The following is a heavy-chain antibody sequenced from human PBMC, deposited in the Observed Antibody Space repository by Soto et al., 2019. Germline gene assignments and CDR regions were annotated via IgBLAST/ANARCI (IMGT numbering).Heavy chain of an antibody. CDR2: ISAYNGNT. CDR1: GYTFTSYG. D-gene: IGHD3-3*01. V-gene: IGHV1-18*01. J-gene: IGHJ6*02. CDR3: ARDPSSALGAIFGVVTPMDV. Sequence: GASVKVSCKASGYTFTSYGISWVRQAPGQGLEWMGWISAYNGNTNYAQKLQGRVTMTTDTSTSTAYMELRSLGSDDTAVYYCARDPSSALGAIFGVVTPMDVWGQGTTVTVSS.